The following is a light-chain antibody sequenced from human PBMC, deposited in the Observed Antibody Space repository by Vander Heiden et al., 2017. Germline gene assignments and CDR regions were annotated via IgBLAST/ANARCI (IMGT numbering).Light chain of an antibody. CDR2: RVS. V-gene: IGKV2-30*02. Sequence: DVVMTQSPLSLPVTLGQPASISCRSSQSLVHSDGNTYLNWFQQRPGQSPRRLIYRVSNRDSGVPDRFSGSGSGTDFTLKISRVEAEDVGVYYCRQAKHWSWTFGQGTKVEIK. CDR1: QSLVHSDGNTY. J-gene: IGKJ1*01. CDR3: RQAKHWSWT.